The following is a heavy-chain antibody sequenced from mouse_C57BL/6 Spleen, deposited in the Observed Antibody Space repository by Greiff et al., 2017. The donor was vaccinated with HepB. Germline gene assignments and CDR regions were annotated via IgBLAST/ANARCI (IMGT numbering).Heavy chain of an antibody. V-gene: IGHV1-81*01. D-gene: IGHD1-1*01. CDR3: ARYLEGSSYAYWYFDV. J-gene: IGHJ1*03. Sequence: QVQLQQSGAELARPGASVKLSCKASGYTFTSYGISWVKQRTGPGLEWIGEIYPRSGNTYYNEKFKGKATLTADKSSSTAYMELRSLTSEDSAVYFCARYLEGSSYAYWYFDVWGTGTTVTVSS. CDR2: IYPRSGNT. CDR1: GYTFTSYG.